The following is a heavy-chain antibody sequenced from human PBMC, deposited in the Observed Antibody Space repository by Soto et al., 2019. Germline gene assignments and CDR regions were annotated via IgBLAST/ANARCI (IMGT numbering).Heavy chain of an antibody. J-gene: IGHJ4*02. V-gene: IGHV5-51*01. CDR2: IYPGDSDT. CDR1: GYSFTSYW. Sequence: HGESLKISCKGFGYSFTSYWIGCVRQMPGKGPEWMGVIYPGDSDTRYSPSFEGQVTISVDKSISTAYLQWSSLKASDSAMYYCARRFTMYGDFDYWGQGTLVTVSS. CDR3: ARRFTMYGDFDY. D-gene: IGHD3-10*02.